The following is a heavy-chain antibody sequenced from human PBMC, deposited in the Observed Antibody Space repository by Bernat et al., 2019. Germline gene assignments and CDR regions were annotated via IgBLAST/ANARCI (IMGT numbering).Heavy chain of an antibody. J-gene: IGHJ4*02. CDR3: TTLFLYVSEVGY. CDR1: GFTFSNAW. D-gene: IGHD3-16*01. Sequence: EVQLVESGGGLVKPGGSLSLSCAASGFTFSNAWMSWVRQAPGKGLEWVGRIKSKTDGGTTDYAAPVKGRFTISRDDSKNTLYLQMNSLKTEDTAVYYCTTLFLYVSEVGYWGQGTLVTVSS. CDR2: IKSKTDGGTT. V-gene: IGHV3-15*01.